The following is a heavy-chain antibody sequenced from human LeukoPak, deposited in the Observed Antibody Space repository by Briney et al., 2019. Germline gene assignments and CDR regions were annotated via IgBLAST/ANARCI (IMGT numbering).Heavy chain of an antibody. Sequence: PGGSLRLSCAASGLTFDDYGMSWVRQAPGKGLEWVCGINWNGGSTGYADSVKGRFSIIRDNAKNSLYLQINSLRAEDEALYYCGRIKGGFGAFDIWGQGTMVTVSS. CDR3: GRIKGGFGAFDI. CDR1: GLTFDDYG. J-gene: IGHJ3*02. D-gene: IGHD3-10*01. CDR2: INWNGGST. V-gene: IGHV3-20*04.